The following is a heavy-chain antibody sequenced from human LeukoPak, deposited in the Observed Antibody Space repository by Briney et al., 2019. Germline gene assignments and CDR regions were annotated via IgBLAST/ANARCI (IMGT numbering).Heavy chain of an antibody. CDR3: ARERNDYGDSYCFDY. D-gene: IGHD4-17*01. Sequence: SETLSLTCTVSGGSISSYYWSWIRQPPGKGLEWIGYIYYSGSTNYNPSLKSRVTISVDTSKNQFSLKLSSVTAADTAVYYCARERNDYGDSYCFDYWGQGTLVTVSS. CDR1: GGSISSYY. V-gene: IGHV4-59*01. CDR2: IYYSGST. J-gene: IGHJ4*02.